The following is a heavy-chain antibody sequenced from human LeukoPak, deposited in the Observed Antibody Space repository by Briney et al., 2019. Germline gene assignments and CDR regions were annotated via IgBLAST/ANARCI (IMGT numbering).Heavy chain of an antibody. Sequence: SSETLSLTCTVSGGSIRSGDYYWSWIRQPPGKGLEWIGYISYSGSTYYNPSLKSRVTISVDTSKNQFSLKLSSVTAADTAVYYCARYYGGNSNFDYWGQGTLVTVSS. D-gene: IGHD4-23*01. CDR3: ARYYGGNSNFDY. CDR2: ISYSGST. J-gene: IGHJ4*02. CDR1: GGSIRSGDYY. V-gene: IGHV4-30-4*01.